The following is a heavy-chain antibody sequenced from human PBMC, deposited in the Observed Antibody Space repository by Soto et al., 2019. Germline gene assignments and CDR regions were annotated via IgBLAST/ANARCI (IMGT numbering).Heavy chain of an antibody. D-gene: IGHD6-13*01. CDR1: GGSFSGYY. V-gene: IGHV4-34*01. CDR3: ARAGYSSRWSLGWFDP. Sequence: QVQLQQWGAGLLKPSETLSLTCAVYGGSFSGYYWSWIRQPPGKGLEWIGEINHSGSTNYNPSLKSRVTISVDTSKNQFSLKLSSVTAADTAVYYCARAGYSSRWSLGWFDPWGQGTLVTVSS. CDR2: INHSGST. J-gene: IGHJ5*02.